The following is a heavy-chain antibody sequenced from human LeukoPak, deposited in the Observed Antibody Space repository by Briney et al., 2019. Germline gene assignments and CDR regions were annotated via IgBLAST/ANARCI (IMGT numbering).Heavy chain of an antibody. V-gene: IGHV3-48*01. Sequence: GSLRLSCADSGFTFRNYNMNWVRQAPGKGLEWVSYISSSGSKIFYADSVKGRLTISRDNAKNSLYLQMNSLRAEDTAVYYCARNPPEGGYFASWGQGTLVTVSS. D-gene: IGHD3-22*01. J-gene: IGHJ4*02. CDR2: ISSSGSKI. CDR1: GFTFRNYN. CDR3: ARNPPEGGYFAS.